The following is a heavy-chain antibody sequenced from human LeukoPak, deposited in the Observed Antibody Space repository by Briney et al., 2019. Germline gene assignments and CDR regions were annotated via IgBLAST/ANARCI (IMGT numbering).Heavy chain of an antibody. CDR1: GFSFSTYS. J-gene: IGHJ5*02. V-gene: IGHV3-48*01. CDR3: ARALWFGES. Sequence: PGGSLRLSCAASGFSFSTYSMTWVRQAPGKGLEWVSDISSSSTINYADSVKGRFTISRDNAKNSLYLQMNSLRAEDTAVYYCARALWFGESWGQGTLVTVSS. CDR2: ISSSSTI. D-gene: IGHD3-10*01.